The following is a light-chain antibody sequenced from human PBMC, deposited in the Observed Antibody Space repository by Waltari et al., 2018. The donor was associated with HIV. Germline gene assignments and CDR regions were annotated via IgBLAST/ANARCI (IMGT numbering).Light chain of an antibody. CDR1: SSDIGGYNY. CDR2: DVS. J-gene: IGLJ3*02. V-gene: IGLV2-14*03. Sequence: QSALTQPASVSGSPGQSITISCTGTSSDIGGYNYVSWYQQHPGKAPKLMIYDVSNRPSGVSNRFSGSKSGNTASLPISGLQAEDEADYYFSSYRSGCIWVFGGGTKLTVL. CDR3: SSYRSGCIWV.